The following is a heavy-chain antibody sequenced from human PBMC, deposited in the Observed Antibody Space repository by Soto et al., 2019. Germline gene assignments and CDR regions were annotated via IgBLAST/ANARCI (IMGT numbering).Heavy chain of an antibody. D-gene: IGHD1-7*01. CDR2: TYYRSKWYN. CDR3: ARTGTVAAARYYHYYGMDV. V-gene: IGHV6-1*01. CDR1: GDSVSSNSAA. Sequence: SQTLSLTCAISGDSVSSNSAAWNWIRQSPSRGLEWLGRTYYRSKWYNDYAVSVKSRITINPDTSKNQFSLQLNSVAPEDTAVYYCARTGTVAAARYYHYYGMDVWGQGTTVTVSS. J-gene: IGHJ6*02.